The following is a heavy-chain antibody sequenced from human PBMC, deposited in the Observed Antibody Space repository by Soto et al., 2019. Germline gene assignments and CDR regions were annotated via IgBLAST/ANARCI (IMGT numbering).Heavy chain of an antibody. CDR2: ISGSGGST. CDR1: GFTFSSYA. Sequence: GVSLRLSCAASGFTFSSYAMSWVRQSPGKGLEWVSAISGSGGSTYYADSVKGRFTISRDNSKNTLYLQMNSLRAEDTAVYYCQFSGIEVAGPFGTENWFDPWGQGTLVTVSS. J-gene: IGHJ5*02. D-gene: IGHD6-19*01. CDR3: QFSGIEVAGPFGTENWFDP. V-gene: IGHV3-23*01.